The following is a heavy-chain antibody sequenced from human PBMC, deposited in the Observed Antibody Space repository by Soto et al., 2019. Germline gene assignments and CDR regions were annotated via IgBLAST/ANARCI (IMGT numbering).Heavy chain of an antibody. Sequence: ASVKVSCKASGGTFSSYAISWARQAPGQGLEWMGGIIPIFGTANYAQKFQGRVTITADESTSTAYMELSSLRSEDTAVYYCARGGRGGYSYGYYYYGMDVWGQGTTVTVSS. CDR2: IIPIFGTA. CDR1: GGTFSSYA. J-gene: IGHJ6*02. CDR3: ARGGRGGYSYGYYYYGMDV. V-gene: IGHV1-69*13. D-gene: IGHD5-18*01.